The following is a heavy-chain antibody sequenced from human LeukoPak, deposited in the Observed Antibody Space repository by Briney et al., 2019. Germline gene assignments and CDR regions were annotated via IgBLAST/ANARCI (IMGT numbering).Heavy chain of an antibody. Sequence: TSETLSLTCTVSGGSISSGDYYWSWIRQPPGKGLEWIGYIYYSGSTYYNPSLKSRVTISVDTSKNQFSLKLSSVTAADTAVYYCARANLYDFWSGYYNYFDYWGQGTLVTVSS. J-gene: IGHJ4*02. CDR2: IYYSGST. CDR1: GGSISSGDYY. CDR3: ARANLYDFWSGYYNYFDY. V-gene: IGHV4-30-4*08. D-gene: IGHD3-3*01.